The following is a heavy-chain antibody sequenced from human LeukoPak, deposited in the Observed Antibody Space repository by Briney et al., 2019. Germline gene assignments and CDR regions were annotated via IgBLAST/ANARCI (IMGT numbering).Heavy chain of an antibody. Sequence: KPSETLSLTCTVSGGSISNYYWSWIRQPPGKGLEWIGYIYYSGSTNYNPSLKSRVTISVDTSKNQYSLKLSSVTAADTAVYYCAREYTARAINWFDPWGQGTLVTVSS. CDR1: GGSISNYY. D-gene: IGHD5-18*01. V-gene: IGHV4-59*01. J-gene: IGHJ5*02. CDR2: IYYSGST. CDR3: AREYTARAINWFDP.